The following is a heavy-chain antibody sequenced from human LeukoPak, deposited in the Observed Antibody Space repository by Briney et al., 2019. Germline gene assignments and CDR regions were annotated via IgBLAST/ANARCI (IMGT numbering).Heavy chain of an antibody. D-gene: IGHD3-3*01. CDR3: AKDYFDFWSGFDY. Sequence: PGGSLRLSCAASGFTFSSYAMSWVRQAPGKGLEWLSTISDSGGSTYADSVKGRFTVSRDNSKNTLYLQMNSLRAEDTAVYYCAKDYFDFWSGFDYWGQGTLVTVSS. J-gene: IGHJ4*02. V-gene: IGHV3-23*01. CDR2: ISDSGGST. CDR1: GFTFSSYA.